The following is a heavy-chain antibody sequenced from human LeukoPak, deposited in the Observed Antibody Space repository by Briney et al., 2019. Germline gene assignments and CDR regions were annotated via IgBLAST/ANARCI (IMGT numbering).Heavy chain of an antibody. CDR3: ARDRSPATVVTPMGY. V-gene: IGHV3-33*01. J-gene: IGHJ4*02. CDR1: GFTFSSYG. Sequence: GGSLRLSCAASGFTFSSYGMPWVRQAPGKGLEWVAVIWYDGSNKYYADSVKGRFTISRDNSKNTLYLQMNSLRAEDTAVYYCARDRSPATVVTPMGYWGQGTLVTVSS. D-gene: IGHD4-23*01. CDR2: IWYDGSNK.